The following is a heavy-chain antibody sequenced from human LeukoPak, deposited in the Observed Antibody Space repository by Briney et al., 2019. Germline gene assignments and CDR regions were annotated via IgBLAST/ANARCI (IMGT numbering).Heavy chain of an antibody. J-gene: IGHJ4*02. D-gene: IGHD6-13*01. CDR1: GGSISGWY. Sequence: SETLSLTCAVSGGSISGWYWSWIRQPPGKGLEWIGEINHSGSTNYNPSLKSRVTISVDTSKNQFSLKLSSVTAADTAVYYCASSLTRIAAAVNDYWGQGTLVTVSS. CDR3: ASSLTRIAAAVNDY. V-gene: IGHV4-34*01. CDR2: INHSGST.